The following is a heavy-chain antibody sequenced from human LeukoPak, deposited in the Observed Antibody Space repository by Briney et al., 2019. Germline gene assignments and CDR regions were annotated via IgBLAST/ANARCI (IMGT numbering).Heavy chain of an antibody. CDR3: ARGFRVAGLQRKYYFDY. D-gene: IGHD6-19*01. Sequence: SQTLSLTCAVYGGSFSGYYWSWIRQPPGKGLEWIGEINHSGSTNYNPSLKSRVTISVDTSKNQFSLKLSSVTAADTAVYYCARGFRVAGLQRKYYFDYWGQGTLVTVSS. J-gene: IGHJ4*02. CDR1: GGSFSGYY. V-gene: IGHV4-34*01. CDR2: INHSGST.